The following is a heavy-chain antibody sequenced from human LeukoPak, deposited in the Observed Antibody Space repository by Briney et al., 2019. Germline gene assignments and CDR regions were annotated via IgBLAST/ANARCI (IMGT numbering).Heavy chain of an antibody. CDR1: GYTFTSYG. Sequence: ASVKVSCKASGYTFTSYGISWVRQAPGQGLEWMGWISAYNGNTNYAQKLQGRVTMTTDISTSTAYMELRSLRSDDTAVYYCARANMVVVPAAIAWFDPWGQGTLVTVSS. J-gene: IGHJ5*02. CDR2: ISAYNGNT. D-gene: IGHD2-2*01. V-gene: IGHV1-18*01. CDR3: ARANMVVVPAAIAWFDP.